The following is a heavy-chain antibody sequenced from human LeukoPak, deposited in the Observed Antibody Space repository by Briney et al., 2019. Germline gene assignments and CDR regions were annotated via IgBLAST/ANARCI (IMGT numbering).Heavy chain of an antibody. J-gene: IGHJ4*02. D-gene: IGHD3-3*01. CDR1: GFTFDDYA. Sequence: GGSLRLSCAASGFTFDDYAMHWVRQAPGKGLEWVSGISWNSGSIGYADSVKGRFTISRDNAKNSLYLQMNSLRAEDTALYYCAKDRSYDFWGGLPFDYWGQGTLVTVSS. CDR3: AKDRSYDFWGGLPFDY. CDR2: ISWNSGSI. V-gene: IGHV3-9*01.